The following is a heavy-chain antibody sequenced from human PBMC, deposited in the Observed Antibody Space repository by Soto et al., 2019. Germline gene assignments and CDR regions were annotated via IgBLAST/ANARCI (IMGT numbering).Heavy chain of an antibody. Sequence: QVQLQESGPGLVKPSQTLSLTCTVSGGSISSGGYYWSWIRQHPGKGLEWIGYIYYSGSTYYNPSLKSRVTISVDTSKNPFSLKLSSVTAADTAVYYCARTATTVTTFYNWFDPWGQGTLVTVSS. J-gene: IGHJ5*02. D-gene: IGHD4-17*01. CDR1: GGSISSGGYY. CDR2: IYYSGST. CDR3: ARTATTVTTFYNWFDP. V-gene: IGHV4-31*03.